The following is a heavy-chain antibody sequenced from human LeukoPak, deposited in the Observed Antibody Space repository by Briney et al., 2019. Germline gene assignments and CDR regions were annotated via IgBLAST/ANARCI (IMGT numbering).Heavy chain of an antibody. CDR1: GGSISSYY. Sequence: SETLPLTCTVSGGSISSYYWSWIRQPPGKGLEWIGYIYYSGSTNYNPSLKSRVTISVDTSKSQFSLKLSSVTAADTAVYYCARDYCSGGSCYFDYWGQGTLVTVSS. CDR2: IYYSGST. D-gene: IGHD2-15*01. CDR3: ARDYCSGGSCYFDY. V-gene: IGHV4-59*01. J-gene: IGHJ4*02.